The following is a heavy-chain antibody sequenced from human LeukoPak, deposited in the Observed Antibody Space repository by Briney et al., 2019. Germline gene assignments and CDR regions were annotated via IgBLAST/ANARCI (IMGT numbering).Heavy chain of an antibody. CDR3: ATGYDFWSGFRYYMDV. CDR2: VDPEDGET. J-gene: IGHJ6*03. D-gene: IGHD3-3*01. Sequence: ASVKVSCKASGYTFTDYYMHWVQQAPGKGLEWMGLVDPEDGETIYAEKFQGRVTITADTSTDTAYMELSSLRSEDTAVYYLATGYDFWSGFRYYMDVWGKGTTVTVSS. CDR1: GYTFTDYY. V-gene: IGHV1-69-2*01.